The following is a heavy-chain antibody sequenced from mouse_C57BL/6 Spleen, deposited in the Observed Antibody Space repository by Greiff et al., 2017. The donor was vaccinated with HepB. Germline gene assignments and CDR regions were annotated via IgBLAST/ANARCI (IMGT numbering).Heavy chain of an antibody. CDR1: GYSFTGYY. J-gene: IGHJ3*01. CDR2: INPSTGGT. D-gene: IGHD2-5*01. CDR3: ARGSNPAWFAY. V-gene: IGHV1-42*01. Sequence: DVHLVESGPELVKPGASVKISCKASGYSFTGYYMNWVKQSPEKSLEWIGEINPSTGGTTYNQKFKAKATLTVDKSSSTAYMQLKSLTSEDSAVYYSARGSNPAWFAYWGQGTLVTVSA.